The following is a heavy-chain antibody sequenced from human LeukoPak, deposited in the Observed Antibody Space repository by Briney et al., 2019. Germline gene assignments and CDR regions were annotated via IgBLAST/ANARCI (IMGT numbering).Heavy chain of an antibody. J-gene: IGHJ3*02. D-gene: IGHD2-2*01. Sequence: KPSETLSLTCTVSGYSISSGYYWGWIRPPPGQGLEWIGSIYHSGSTYYNPSLNSRVTISVDTSKNHFSLQLSSVTAPDTAVYYCARDPGYCSSPSCVDAFDIWGQGTMVTVSS. CDR1: GYSISSGYY. CDR2: IYHSGST. V-gene: IGHV4-38-2*02. CDR3: ARDPGYCSSPSCVDAFDI.